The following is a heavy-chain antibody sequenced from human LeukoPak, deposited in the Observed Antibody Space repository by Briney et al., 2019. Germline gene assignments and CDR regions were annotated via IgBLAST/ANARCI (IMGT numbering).Heavy chain of an antibody. Sequence: GGSLRLSCAASGFTLSTYNTHWVRQAPGKGLEWVSSITSSSTYYADSVKSRFTISRDNAKSSLYLQMNSLRAEDTAVYYCARGRPGYYFDYWGQGTLVTVSS. D-gene: IGHD6-13*01. CDR2: ITSSSTY. CDR3: ARGRPGYYFDY. V-gene: IGHV3-21*01. J-gene: IGHJ4*02. CDR1: GFTLSTYN.